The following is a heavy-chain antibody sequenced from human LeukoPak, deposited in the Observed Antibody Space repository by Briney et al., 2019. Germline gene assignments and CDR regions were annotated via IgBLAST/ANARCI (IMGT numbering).Heavy chain of an antibody. CDR2: IYYNGST. Sequence: TSETLSLTCSVSGGSISKYYWSWIRQTPGKGLEWIGYIYYNGSTTYNPSLKSRVIMSIDTSKNQFSLKLTSVTAADTAVYYCARQGSGSHKDWGQGTLVTVSS. J-gene: IGHJ4*02. CDR1: GGSISKYY. V-gene: IGHV4-59*08. CDR3: ARQGSGSHKD. D-gene: IGHD1-26*01.